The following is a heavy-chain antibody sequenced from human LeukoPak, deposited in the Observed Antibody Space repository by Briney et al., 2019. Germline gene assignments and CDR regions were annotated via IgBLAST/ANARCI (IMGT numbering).Heavy chain of an antibody. CDR2: MYYSGST. D-gene: IGHD3-3*01. V-gene: IGHV4-39*02. CDR1: GGSISSSTYY. CDR3: AREGNWNYDFWSGYYYFDY. J-gene: IGHJ4*02. Sequence: SETLSLTCTVSGGSISSSTYYWGWIRQPPGKGLEWIGSMYYSGSTYYNSSLKSRVTMFVDTSKNQFSLKLISVTAADTAVYYCAREGNWNYDFWSGYYYFDYWGQGTLVTVSS.